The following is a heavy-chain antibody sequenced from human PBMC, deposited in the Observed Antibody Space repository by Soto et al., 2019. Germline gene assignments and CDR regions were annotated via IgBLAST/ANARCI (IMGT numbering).Heavy chain of an antibody. J-gene: IGHJ4*02. CDR1: GSTFNNYA. Sequence: GGSLRLSCAASGSTFNNYAMSWVRQAPGKGLEWVSGISGSGGSTYYADSVKGRFTISRDNSKNTLYLQMNSLRAEDTAVYYCAKDGGTWIQLWPDYWGQGTLVTVSS. CDR2: ISGSGGST. CDR3: AKDGGTWIQLWPDY. D-gene: IGHD5-18*01. V-gene: IGHV3-23*01.